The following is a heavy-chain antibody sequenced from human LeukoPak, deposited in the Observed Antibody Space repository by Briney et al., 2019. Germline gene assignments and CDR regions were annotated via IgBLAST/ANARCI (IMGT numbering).Heavy chain of an antibody. Sequence: GGSLRLSCAASGFTFSSYSMNWARQAPGKGLEWVSSISSSSSYIYYADSVKGRFTISRDNAKNSLYLQMNSLRAEDTAVYYCALEIASDYYMDVWGKGTTVTVSS. CDR2: ISSSSSYI. D-gene: IGHD3-10*01. J-gene: IGHJ6*03. CDR1: GFTFSSYS. V-gene: IGHV3-21*01. CDR3: ALEIASDYYMDV.